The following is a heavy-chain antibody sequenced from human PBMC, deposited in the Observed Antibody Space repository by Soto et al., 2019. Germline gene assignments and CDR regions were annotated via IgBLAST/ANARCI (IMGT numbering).Heavy chain of an antibody. CDR3: ARGRVLWFGELLSSEGMDV. CDR1: GGSFSGCY. Sequence: SETLSLTCAVYGGSFSGCYWSWIRQPPGKGLEWIGEINHSGSTNYNPSLKSRVTISVDTSKNQFSLKLSSVTAADTAVYYCARGRVLWFGELLSSEGMDVWGQGTTVTVSS. J-gene: IGHJ6*02. D-gene: IGHD3-10*01. CDR2: INHSGST. V-gene: IGHV4-34*01.